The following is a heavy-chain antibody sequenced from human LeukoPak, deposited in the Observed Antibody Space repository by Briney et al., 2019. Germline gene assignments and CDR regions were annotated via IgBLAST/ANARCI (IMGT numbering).Heavy chain of an antibody. CDR1: GFTFSTYS. Sequence: GGSLRLSCAASGFTFSTYSMNWVRQAPGKGLEWVSSISSSSSYINYADSVRGRFTISRGNAKNTLYLQMNSLRAEDTAVYYCTRDWTHYDSSAYFDYWGQGTLVTVPS. J-gene: IGHJ4*02. V-gene: IGHV3-21*01. CDR2: ISSSSSYI. CDR3: TRDWTHYDSSAYFDY. D-gene: IGHD3-22*01.